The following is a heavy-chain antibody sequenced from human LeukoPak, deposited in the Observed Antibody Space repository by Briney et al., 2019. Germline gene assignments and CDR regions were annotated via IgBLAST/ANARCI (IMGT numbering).Heavy chain of an antibody. D-gene: IGHD2-2*01. V-gene: IGHV3-48*03. CDR3: ARLGYCSSTSCYAYYGMDV. Sequence: GGSLRLSCAASGFTFSSYEMNWVRQAPGKGREWVSYISISGSTIYYADSVKGRFTISRDNAKNSLYLQMNSRRAEDTAVYYCARLGYCSSTSCYAYYGMDVWGKGTTVTVSS. CDR2: ISISGSTI. J-gene: IGHJ6*04. CDR1: GFTFSSYE.